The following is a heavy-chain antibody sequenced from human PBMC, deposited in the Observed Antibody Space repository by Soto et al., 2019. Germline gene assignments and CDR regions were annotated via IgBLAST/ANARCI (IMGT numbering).Heavy chain of an antibody. V-gene: IGHV3-48*03. D-gene: IGHD1-20*01. CDR1: GFVFKNYE. CDR3: ARDIDNRDYYYGLDV. Sequence: GGSLRLSCVASGFVFKNYEMNWVRQAPGKGLEWISYISNSGNTIYVADSMRGRFTISRDNTKNSLFLQMNSLRADDTAVYYCARDIDNRDYYYGLDVWGQGTTVTVSS. J-gene: IGHJ6*02. CDR2: ISNSGNTI.